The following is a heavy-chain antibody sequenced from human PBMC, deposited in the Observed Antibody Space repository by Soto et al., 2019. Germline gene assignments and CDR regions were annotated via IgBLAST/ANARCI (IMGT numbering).Heavy chain of an antibody. CDR1: GGSISSGGYY. Sequence: QVQLQESGPGLVKPSQTLSLTCTVSGGSISSGGYYWSWIRQHPGKGLEWIGYIDLSGGTNYNPSLRSRVTLSVDTSKNQFSLKLRAVTAADTAVYYCASFGRAFGRLSSMGYYNIDVWGKGTTVTVSS. CDR2: IDLSGGT. CDR3: ASFGRAFGRLSSMGYYNIDV. V-gene: IGHV4-31*03. D-gene: IGHD2-15*01. J-gene: IGHJ6*03.